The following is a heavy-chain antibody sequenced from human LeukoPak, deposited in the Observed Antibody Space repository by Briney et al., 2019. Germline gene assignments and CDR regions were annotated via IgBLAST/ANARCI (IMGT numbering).Heavy chain of an antibody. J-gene: IGHJ4*02. CDR3: ARTGDSGYGDY. D-gene: IGHD5-12*01. V-gene: IGHV4-38-2*01. Sequence: PSETLSLTCAVSGYSISSGYYWGWIRQPPGKGLEWIGSIYHSGSTYYNPSLKSRVTISVDTSKNQFSLKLSSVTAADTAMYYCARTGDSGYGDYWGQGTLVTVSS. CDR2: IYHSGST. CDR1: GYSISSGYY.